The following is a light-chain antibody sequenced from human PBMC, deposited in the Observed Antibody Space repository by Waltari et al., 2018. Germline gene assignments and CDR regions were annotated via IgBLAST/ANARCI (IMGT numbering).Light chain of an antibody. CDR3: QVWDYDTAHLV. CDR1: NIGVKS. CDR2: YDS. Sequence: SYVLTQPPSVSVAPGKTARIACGGNNIGVKSVHWYQERPGQAPVLIIYYDSVRPSGIPERFSGSNSGNTATLTISRVEAGDEADYYCQVWDYDTAHLVFGGGTTLTVV. V-gene: IGLV3-21*04. J-gene: IGLJ3*02.